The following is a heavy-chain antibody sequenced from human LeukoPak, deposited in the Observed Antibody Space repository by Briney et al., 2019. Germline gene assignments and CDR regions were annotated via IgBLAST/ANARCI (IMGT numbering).Heavy chain of an antibody. CDR2: IYYSGST. J-gene: IGHJ5*02. CDR1: GGTISSYY. D-gene: IGHD4-11*01. CDR3: ARSYSNYMNWFDP. Sequence: SETLSLTCTVSGGTISSYYWSWIRQPPGKGLEWIGYIYYSGSTNYNPSLKSRVTISVDTSKNQFSLKLSSVTAADTAVYYCARSYSNYMNWFDPWGQGTLVTVSS. V-gene: IGHV4-59*01.